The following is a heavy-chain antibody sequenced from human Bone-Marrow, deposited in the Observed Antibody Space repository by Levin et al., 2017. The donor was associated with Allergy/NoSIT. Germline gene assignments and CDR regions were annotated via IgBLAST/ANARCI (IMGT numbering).Heavy chain of an antibody. CDR2: IHYSGSV. Sequence: PSETLSLTCRVSGGSISGYYWSWIRQSPGKGLEWIGYIHYSGSVTYNPSLESRVTISIDTSKNQLFLRLNSVTAADTAVYYCARHPGASFHHWGQGTLVTVSS. CDR1: GGSISGYY. CDR3: ARHPGASFHH. V-gene: IGHV4-59*08. D-gene: IGHD1-26*01. J-gene: IGHJ1*01.